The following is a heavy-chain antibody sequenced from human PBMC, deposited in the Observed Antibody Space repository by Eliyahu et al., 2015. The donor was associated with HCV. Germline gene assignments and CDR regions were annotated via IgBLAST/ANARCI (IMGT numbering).Heavy chain of an antibody. CDR2: IIPLFAED. CDR1: GDTFRNFA. Sequence: GSSVNLSCKTSGDTFRNFAVAWVRQAPGQGLEWVGGIIPLFAEDNFAQRFHGRIKISADESTGTVYMELSSLSVDDTAIYYCARGGFWSGRYAWFAPWGQGTLVTVSS. CDR3: ARGGFWSGRYAWFAP. V-gene: IGHV1-69*01. J-gene: IGHJ5*02. D-gene: IGHD3-3*01.